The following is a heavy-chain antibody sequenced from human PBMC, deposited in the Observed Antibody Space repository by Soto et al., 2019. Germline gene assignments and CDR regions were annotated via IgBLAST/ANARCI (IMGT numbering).Heavy chain of an antibody. CDR2: IYYSGST. V-gene: IGHV4-39*01. CDR1: GGFVSSGSYY. J-gene: IGHJ6*02. CDR3: ARSNLFYDFWSGYYGPSYYYGMDV. D-gene: IGHD3-3*01. Sequence: PSETLSLTCAVYGGFVSSGSYYWSWIRQPPGKGLEWIGSIYYSGSTYYNPSLKSRVTISVDTSKNQFSLKLSSVTAADTAVYYCARSNLFYDFWSGYYGPSYYYGMDVWGQGTTVTVSS.